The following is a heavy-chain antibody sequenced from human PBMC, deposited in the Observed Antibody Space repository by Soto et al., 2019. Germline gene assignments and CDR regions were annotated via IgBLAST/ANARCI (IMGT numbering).Heavy chain of an antibody. CDR2: ISGSGGST. Sequence: EVQLLESGGGLVQPGGSLRLSCAASGFNFSSYAMSWVRQAPGKGLEWVSAISGSGGSTYYADSVKGRFTISRDNSKNTLYLQMNSLRAEDTAVYYCAKAIYGEERPYGMDVWGQGTTFTVSS. D-gene: IGHD4-17*01. CDR3: AKAIYGEERPYGMDV. CDR1: GFNFSSYA. J-gene: IGHJ6*02. V-gene: IGHV3-23*01.